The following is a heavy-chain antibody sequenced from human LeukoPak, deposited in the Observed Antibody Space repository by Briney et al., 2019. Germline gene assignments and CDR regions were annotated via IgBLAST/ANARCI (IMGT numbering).Heavy chain of an antibody. D-gene: IGHD6-13*01. CDR1: GGSFSGYY. Sequence: PSETLSLTCAVYGGSFSGYYWSWIRQPPGKGLEWIGEINHSGSTNYNPSLKSRVTISVDTSKNQFSLKLSSVTAADTAVYYCARVGSSSWINRFDPWGQGTLVTVSS. J-gene: IGHJ5*02. V-gene: IGHV4-34*01. CDR3: ARVGSSSWINRFDP. CDR2: INHSGST.